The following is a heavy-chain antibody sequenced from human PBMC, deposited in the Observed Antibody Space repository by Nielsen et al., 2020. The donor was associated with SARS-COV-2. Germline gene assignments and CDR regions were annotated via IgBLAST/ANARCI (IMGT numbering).Heavy chain of an antibody. J-gene: IGHJ3*02. CDR2: IYYSGST. CDR3: ARSMAGGASDAFDI. Sequence: SETLSLTCTVSGGSISSGDYYWSWIRQPPGKGLEWIGYIYYSGSTYYNPSLKSRVTISVDTSKNQFSLKLSSVTAADTAVYYCARSMAGGASDAFDIWGQGTMVTVSS. CDR1: GGSISSGDYY. D-gene: IGHD2-21*01. V-gene: IGHV4-30-4*01.